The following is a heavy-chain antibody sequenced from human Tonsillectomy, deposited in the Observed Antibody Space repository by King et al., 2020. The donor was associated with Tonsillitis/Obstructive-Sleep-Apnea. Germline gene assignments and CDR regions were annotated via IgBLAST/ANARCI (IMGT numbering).Heavy chain of an antibody. V-gene: IGHV3-23*04. CDR3: AKLGYCSSTSCSGNPFDY. D-gene: IGHD2-2*01. Sequence: VQLVESGGGLVQPGGSLRLSCAASGFTFSSYAMSWVRQAPGKGLEWVSAISGSGGSTYYADSVKGRFTISRDNSKNTLYLQMNSLRAEDTAVYYCAKLGYCSSTSCSGNPFDYWGQGTLVTVSS. J-gene: IGHJ4*02. CDR2: ISGSGGST. CDR1: GFTFSSYA.